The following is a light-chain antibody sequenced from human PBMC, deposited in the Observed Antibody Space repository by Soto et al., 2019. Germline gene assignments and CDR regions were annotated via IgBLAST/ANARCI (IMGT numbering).Light chain of an antibody. CDR3: QQRSDWLT. Sequence: EIVLTQSPATLSLSPGERATLSCRASQSVSTYLAWYQQKPGQAPKLVIYDASKRASGIPARFSGSGSGTDFTLTISSLEPEDFAVYYCQQRSDWLTFGGGTKVDIK. V-gene: IGKV3-11*01. CDR2: DAS. J-gene: IGKJ4*01. CDR1: QSVSTY.